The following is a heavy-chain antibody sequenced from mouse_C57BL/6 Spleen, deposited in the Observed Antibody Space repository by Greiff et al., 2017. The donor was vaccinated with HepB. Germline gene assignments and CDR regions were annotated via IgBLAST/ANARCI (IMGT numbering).Heavy chain of an antibody. D-gene: IGHD2-3*01. J-gene: IGHJ4*01. CDR2: IDPENGDT. V-gene: IGHV14-4*01. CDR1: GFNIKDDY. Sequence: EVQLQQSGAELVRPGASVKLSCTASGFNIKDDYMHWVTQRPEQGLEWIGWIDPENGDTEYASKFQGKATITAVTSSNTHYLQLSSLTSEDTAVYYCTNEHDGYYAMDYWGQGISVTVSS. CDR3: TNEHDGYYAMDY.